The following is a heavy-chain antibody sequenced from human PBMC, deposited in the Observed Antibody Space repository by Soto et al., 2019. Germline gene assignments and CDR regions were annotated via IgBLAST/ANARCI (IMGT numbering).Heavy chain of an antibody. D-gene: IGHD2-15*01. CDR1: GFNFSSHA. V-gene: IGHV3-30*02. CDR2: RWYDGSMT. Sequence: PGGSMRLSCAASGFNFSSHAMHWGRQAPGKGLEWVSFRWYDGSMTYYADSVKGRFTISRDSSKNTLYLQMNSLRPDDTAVYYCARIVDWFDSWGQGTLVTVSS. CDR3: ARIVDWFDS. J-gene: IGHJ5*01.